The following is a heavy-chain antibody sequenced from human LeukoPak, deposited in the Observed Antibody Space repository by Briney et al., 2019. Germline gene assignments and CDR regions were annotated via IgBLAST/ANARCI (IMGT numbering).Heavy chain of an antibody. Sequence: PGGSLRLSCAASGFTFSSYAMTWVRQAPGKGLEWVSAVSGSGTNTYYADSVKGRFTIYRDNSRNTLYLQMNSLRAEDTAIYYCAKDVGSSIAARRAFDYWGQGTLATVSS. CDR3: AKDVGSSIAARRAFDY. D-gene: IGHD6-6*01. CDR1: GFTFSSYA. V-gene: IGHV3-23*01. CDR2: VSGSGTNT. J-gene: IGHJ4*02.